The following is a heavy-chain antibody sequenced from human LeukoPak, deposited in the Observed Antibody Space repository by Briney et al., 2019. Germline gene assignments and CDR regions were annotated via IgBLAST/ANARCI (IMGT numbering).Heavy chain of an antibody. CDR3: ARGRIVPAATHAFDI. Sequence: GGSLRLSCAASGFTFSSYWMSWVRQAPGKGLEWVANIKQDGSEKYYVDSVKGRFTISRDNAKNSLYLQMNSLRAEDTAVYYCARGRIVPAATHAFDIWGQGTMVTVSS. CDR1: GFTFSSYW. CDR2: IKQDGSEK. J-gene: IGHJ3*02. D-gene: IGHD2-2*01. V-gene: IGHV3-7*04.